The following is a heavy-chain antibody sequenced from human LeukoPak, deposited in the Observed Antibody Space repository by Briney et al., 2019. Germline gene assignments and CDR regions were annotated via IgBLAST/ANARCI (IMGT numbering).Heavy chain of an antibody. V-gene: IGHV4-34*01. CDR1: GGSFSVYY. CDR2: IQQSGST. D-gene: IGHD2-2*01. CDR3: ARGMRLYQLLHWFEP. J-gene: IGHJ5*02. Sequence: SETLSLTCAVYGGSFSVYYWSWIRQPPGKGLEWIGEIQQSGSTNYNTSLKSRVTISVDTSKNQFSLKLSSVTAADTAVYYCARGMRLYQLLHWFEPWGQGTLVTVSS.